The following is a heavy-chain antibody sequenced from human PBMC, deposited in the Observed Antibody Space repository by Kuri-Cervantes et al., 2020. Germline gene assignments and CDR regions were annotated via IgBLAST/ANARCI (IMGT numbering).Heavy chain of an antibody. CDR3: ASTVTVGTTGYFDY. J-gene: IGHJ4*02. V-gene: IGHV4-59*08. Sequence: SETLSLTCTVSGGPISSYYGSWIRQPPGKGLEWIGSLYYSGCSYYNPSLPSLKSRLTISVDTSKNQFSLKLSSVTAADTAVYDCASTVTVGTTGYFDYWGQGTLGTVSS. CDR2: LYYSGCS. CDR1: GGPISSYY. D-gene: IGHD1-26*01.